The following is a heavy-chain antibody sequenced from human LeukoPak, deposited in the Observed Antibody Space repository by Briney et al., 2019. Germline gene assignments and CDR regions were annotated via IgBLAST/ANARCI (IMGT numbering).Heavy chain of an antibody. CDR2: IGTDGSRT. D-gene: IGHD4-23*01. Sequence: GGSLRLSCAASGFTFSSYWMHWVRQVPGKGLVWVSRIGTDGSRTTYADYVQGRFTISRDNAKNTLYLQMNSLRAEDTAVYYCAIDKYGDNSNAFDIWGQGTLVTVSS. V-gene: IGHV3-74*01. CDR1: GFTFSSYW. J-gene: IGHJ3*02. CDR3: AIDKYGDNSNAFDI.